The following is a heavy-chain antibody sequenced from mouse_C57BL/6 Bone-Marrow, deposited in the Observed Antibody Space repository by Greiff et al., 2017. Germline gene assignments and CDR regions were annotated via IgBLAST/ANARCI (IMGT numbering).Heavy chain of an antibody. CDR2: IDPSDSST. V-gene: IGHV1-69*01. J-gene: IGHJ4*01. CDR1: GYTFTSYW. CDR3: AREGYHAMDY. Sequence: VQLQQPGAELVMPGASVKLSCKASGYTFTSYWMHWVKQRPGQGLEWIGEIDPSDSSTNYNQKFKGKSTLTVDKSSSTAYMQLSSLTSEDSAVYYCAREGYHAMDYWGQGTSVTVSS.